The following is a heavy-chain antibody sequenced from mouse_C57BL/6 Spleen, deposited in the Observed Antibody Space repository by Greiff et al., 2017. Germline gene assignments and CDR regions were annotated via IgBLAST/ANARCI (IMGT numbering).Heavy chain of an antibody. Sequence: QVQLQQPGAELVRPGSSVKLSCKASGYTFTSYWMHWVKQRPIQGLEWIGNIDPSDSETHYNQKFKDKATLTVDKSSSTAYMQLSSLTSEDSAVYYCAREYYGSSFYYFDYWGQGTTLTVSS. CDR2: IDPSDSET. CDR1: GYTFTSYW. D-gene: IGHD1-1*01. V-gene: IGHV1-52*01. J-gene: IGHJ2*01. CDR3: AREYYGSSFYYFDY.